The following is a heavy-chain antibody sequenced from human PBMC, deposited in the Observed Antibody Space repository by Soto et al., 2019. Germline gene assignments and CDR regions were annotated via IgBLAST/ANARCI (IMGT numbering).Heavy chain of an antibody. V-gene: IGHV4-61*01. J-gene: IGHJ4*01. CDR3: ARRVLGGSSGLDY. Sequence: GTTSETLSLTCTVSGGSVSSGSYYWSWIRHHPGKGLEWIGYIYYSGSTNYNPSLKSRVTISVDTSKNQFSLKLISVTAADTAVYYCARRVLGGSSGLDYWRHGTLVTVSS. CDR1: GGSVSSGSYY. CDR2: IYYSGST. D-gene: IGHD6-19*01.